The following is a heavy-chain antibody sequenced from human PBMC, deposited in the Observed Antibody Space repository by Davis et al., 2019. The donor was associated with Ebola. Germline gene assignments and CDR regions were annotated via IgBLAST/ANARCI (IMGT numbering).Heavy chain of an antibody. D-gene: IGHD6-6*01. Sequence: GESLKISCAVSGLPFSSYFMDWVRLTPGKGLEWVGLSRNKENRYITEYAASVRGRFTISRDDSKDSLYLQMNSLRTEDTAVYYCARGAEDSSSFYYYYGMDVWGKGTTVTVSS. J-gene: IGHJ6*04. V-gene: IGHV3-72*01. CDR3: ARGAEDSSSFYYYYGMDV. CDR2: SRNKENRYIT. CDR1: GLPFSSYF.